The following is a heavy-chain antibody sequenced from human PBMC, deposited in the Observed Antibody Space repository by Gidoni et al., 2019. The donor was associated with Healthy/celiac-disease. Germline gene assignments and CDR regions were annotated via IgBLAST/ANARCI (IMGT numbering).Heavy chain of an antibody. D-gene: IGHD5-18*01. CDR2: ISSSSSYI. V-gene: IGHV3-21*01. CDR3: ARARYSYGYSYYYYMDV. J-gene: IGHJ6*03. Sequence: LEWVSSISSSSSYIYYADSVKGRFTISRDNAKNSLYLQMNSLRAEDTAVYYCARARYSYGYSYYYYMDVWGKGTTVTVSS.